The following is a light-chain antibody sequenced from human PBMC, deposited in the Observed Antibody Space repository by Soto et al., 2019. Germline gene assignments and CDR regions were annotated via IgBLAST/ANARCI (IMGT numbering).Light chain of an antibody. V-gene: IGKV1-5*03. Sequence: DIQMTQSPSTLSGSVGDRVTITCRASQTISSWLAWYQQKPGKAPKLLIYKASTLKSGVPSRFSGSGSGTDFTLTISRLQPEDYALYYCQQYGPSLITVGQGTRLEIK. CDR2: KAS. CDR3: QQYGPSLIT. J-gene: IGKJ5*01. CDR1: QTISSW.